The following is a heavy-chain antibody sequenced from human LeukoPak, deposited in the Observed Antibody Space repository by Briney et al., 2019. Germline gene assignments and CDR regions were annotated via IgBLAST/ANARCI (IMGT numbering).Heavy chain of an antibody. J-gene: IGHJ4*02. Sequence: PSETLSLTCTVSGGSISSYYWSWIRQSAGKGLEWIGRIYTSGSTNYNPSLKSRVTMSVDTSKNQFSLKLSSVTAADTAVYYCAREDDYVWGSYRYRRAPFDYWGQGTLVTVSS. CDR3: AREDDYVWGSYRYRRAPFDY. D-gene: IGHD3-16*02. CDR1: GGSISSYY. CDR2: IYTSGST. V-gene: IGHV4-4*07.